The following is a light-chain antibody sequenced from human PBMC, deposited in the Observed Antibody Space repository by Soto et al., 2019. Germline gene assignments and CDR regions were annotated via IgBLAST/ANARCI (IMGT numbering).Light chain of an antibody. CDR3: QSYDSSLSGWV. Sequence: QSVLAQPPSVSGAPGQRVTISCTGSSSNIGAGYGVHWYQQLPGTAPKLLIYGNSNRPSGVPDRFPGSKSGTSASLAITGLQAEDEADYHCQSYDSSLSGWVFGGGTKVTFL. V-gene: IGLV1-40*01. CDR2: GNS. J-gene: IGLJ3*02. CDR1: SSNIGAGYG.